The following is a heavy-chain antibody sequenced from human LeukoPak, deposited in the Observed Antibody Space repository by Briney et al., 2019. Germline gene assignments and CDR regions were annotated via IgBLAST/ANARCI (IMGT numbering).Heavy chain of an antibody. CDR2: IYTSGST. CDR3: AREGSNDFWSGYTLY. D-gene: IGHD3-3*01. CDR1: GGSISSYY. J-gene: IGHJ4*02. V-gene: IGHV4-4*07. Sequence: SETLSLTCTVSGGSISSYYWSWIRQPAGKGLEWIGRIYTSGSTNYNPSLKSRVTMSVDMSKNQFSLKLSSVTAADTAVYYCAREGSNDFWSGYTLYWGQGTLVTVSS.